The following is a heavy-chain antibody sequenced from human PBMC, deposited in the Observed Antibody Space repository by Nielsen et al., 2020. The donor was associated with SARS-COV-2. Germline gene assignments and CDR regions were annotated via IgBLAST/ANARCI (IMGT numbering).Heavy chain of an antibody. CDR3: AKDGHSSGWYGAPDY. V-gene: IGHV3-9*01. CDR2: ISWNSGSI. CDR1: GFTFDDYA. D-gene: IGHD6-19*01. Sequence: SLKISCAASGFTFDDYAMHWVRQAPGKGLEWVSGISWNSGSIGYADSVKGRFTISRDNAKNSLYLQMNSLRAEDTALYYCAKDGHSSGWYGAPDYWGQGTLATVSS. J-gene: IGHJ4*02.